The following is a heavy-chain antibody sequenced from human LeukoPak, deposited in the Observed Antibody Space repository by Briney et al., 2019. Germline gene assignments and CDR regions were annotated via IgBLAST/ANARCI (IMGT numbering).Heavy chain of an antibody. CDR2: ISASGRST. V-gene: IGHV3-23*01. J-gene: IGHJ3*02. D-gene: IGHD6-6*01. Sequence: GGSLRLSCATSGFTFSSYAMTWVRQAPGKGLEWVSTISASGRSTYYADSVKGRFTISRDNSKNTLYLQMNSLRAEDTAVYYCAKGESIATDAFDIWGQGTMVTVSS. CDR1: GFTFSSYA. CDR3: AKGESIATDAFDI.